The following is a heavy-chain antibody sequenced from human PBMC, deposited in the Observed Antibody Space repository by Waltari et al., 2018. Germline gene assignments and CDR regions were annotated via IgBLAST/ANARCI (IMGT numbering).Heavy chain of an antibody. V-gene: IGHV3-43D*04. D-gene: IGHD3-3*01. CDR1: GFTFDDHA. CDR3: VKGRYYDFWSAYPDY. CDR2: ISWDGTNT. J-gene: IGHJ4*02. Sequence: ELQLVESGGAVVQPGGSLRLSCAASGFTFDDHAMHWVRQAPGKGRGWVSVISWDGTNTYYVDSVKGRFTISRDNSKSTLYLQMSSLRAEDTALYYCVKGRYYDFWSAYPDYWGQGTLVTVSS.